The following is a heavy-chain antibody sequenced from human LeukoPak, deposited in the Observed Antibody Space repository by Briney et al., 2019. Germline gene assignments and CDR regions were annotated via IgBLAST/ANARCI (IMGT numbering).Heavy chain of an antibody. J-gene: IGHJ6*03. V-gene: IGHV3-11*01. CDR3: ARDGSGRYYMDV. Sequence: GGSLGLSCAASGFTFSDYYVSWFRQAPGKGLEWISYISSNGGTKYYADSVKGRFTISRDNAKNSLYLQMNSLRAEDTAIYYCARDGSGRYYMDVWGKGTTVTVSS. CDR1: GFTFSDYY. CDR2: ISSNGGTK. D-gene: IGHD3-10*01.